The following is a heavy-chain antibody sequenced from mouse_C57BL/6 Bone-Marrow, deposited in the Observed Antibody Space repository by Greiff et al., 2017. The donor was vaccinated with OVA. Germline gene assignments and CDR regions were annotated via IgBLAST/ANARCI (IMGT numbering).Heavy chain of an antibody. CDR1: GFSLTSYG. D-gene: IGHD2-2*01. J-gene: IGHJ1*03. CDR3: ARNRCGYDGHWYFDV. V-gene: IGHV2-2*01. CDR2: IWSGGRT. Sequence: VKLMESGPGLVQPSQSLSITCTVSGFSLTSYGVHWVRQSPGKGLEWLGVIWSGGRTDYYEAFLSSLSISKDNSKSEVFFKMNSLQADDTAIYYCARNRCGYDGHWYFDVWGTGTTVTVSS.